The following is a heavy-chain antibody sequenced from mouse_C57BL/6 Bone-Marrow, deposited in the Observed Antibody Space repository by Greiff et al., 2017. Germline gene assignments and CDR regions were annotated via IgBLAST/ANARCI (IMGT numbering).Heavy chain of an antibody. V-gene: IGHV1-53*01. J-gene: IGHJ3*01. D-gene: IGHD1-1*01. Sequence: VQLQQPGTELVKPGASVKLSCKASGYTFTSYWMHWVKQRPGQGLEWIGNINPSNGGTNYNETFKSKATLTVDKSSSTAYMQLSSLTSEDSAVYYCARAGTTVVPFAYWGQGTLVTVSA. CDR2: INPSNGGT. CDR1: GYTFTSYW. CDR3: ARAGTTVVPFAY.